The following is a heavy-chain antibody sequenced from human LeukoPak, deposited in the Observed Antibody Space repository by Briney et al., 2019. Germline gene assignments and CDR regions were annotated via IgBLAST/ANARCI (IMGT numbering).Heavy chain of an antibody. CDR3: ARDRRAYYDFWSGQHFFDY. CDR1: GYTFTGYY. J-gene: IGHJ4*02. CDR2: INPNSGGT. D-gene: IGHD3-3*01. Sequence: GASVKVSCKASGYTFTGYYMHWVRQAPGQGLEWMGWINPNSGGTNYAQKFQGRVTMTRDTSISTAYMELSRLRSDDTAVYYCARDRRAYYDFWSGQHFFDYWGQGTLVTVSS. V-gene: IGHV1-2*02.